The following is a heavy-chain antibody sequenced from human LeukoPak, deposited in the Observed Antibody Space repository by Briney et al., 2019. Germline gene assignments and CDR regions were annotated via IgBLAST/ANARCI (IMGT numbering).Heavy chain of an antibody. J-gene: IGHJ6*03. CDR1: GGTFSSYA. V-gene: IGHV1-69*06. CDR3: ARRGEGGSGWDYYYYYYMDV. Sequence: ASVKVSCKASGGTFSSYAISWVRQAPGQGLEWMGGIIPIFGTANYAQKFQGRVTITADKSTSTAYMELSSLRSEDTAVYYCARRGEGGSGWDYYYYYYMDVWGKGTTVTVSS. CDR2: IIPIFGTA. D-gene: IGHD6-19*01.